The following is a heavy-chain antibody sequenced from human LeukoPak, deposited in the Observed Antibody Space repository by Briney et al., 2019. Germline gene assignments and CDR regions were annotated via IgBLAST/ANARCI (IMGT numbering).Heavy chain of an antibody. Sequence: KTSETLSLTCTVSGGSISSYYWSWIRQPAGKGLEWIGRIYTSGNTNYNPSLKSRVTMSVDTSKNEFSLKLSSVTAADTAVYYCARAPFTRGSGSYYYYFDYWGQGTLVTVSS. CDR3: ARAPFTRGSGSYYYYFDY. V-gene: IGHV4-4*07. CDR2: IYTSGNT. D-gene: IGHD3-10*01. CDR1: GGSISSYY. J-gene: IGHJ4*02.